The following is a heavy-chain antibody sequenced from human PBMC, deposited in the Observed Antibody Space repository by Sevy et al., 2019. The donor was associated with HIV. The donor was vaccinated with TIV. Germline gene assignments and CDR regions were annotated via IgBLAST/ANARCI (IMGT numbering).Heavy chain of an antibody. CDR1: GFTFSSYG. Sequence: GRSLRLSCAASGFTFSSYGMHWVRQAPGKGLEWVAVIWYDGSNKYYADSVKGRFTISRDNSKNTLYLQMNSLRAEDTAVYYCARGKDILTGYYTYFDYWGQGTLVTVSS. D-gene: IGHD3-9*01. V-gene: IGHV3-33*01. CDR2: IWYDGSNK. J-gene: IGHJ4*02. CDR3: ARGKDILTGYYTYFDY.